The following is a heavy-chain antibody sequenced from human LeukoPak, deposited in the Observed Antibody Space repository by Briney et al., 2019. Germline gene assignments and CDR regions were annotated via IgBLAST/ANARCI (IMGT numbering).Heavy chain of an antibody. Sequence: GGSLRLSCAASGSTFNNYWMSWVRQAPGKGLEWVANINQGGNEKYYVDSVRGRFTISRDNAKNSLYLQMNSLRDEDTSVYYCARDFGTTGYDLYDYWGQGTLVTVSP. CDR2: INQGGNEK. CDR1: GSTFNNYW. V-gene: IGHV3-7*01. D-gene: IGHD3-9*01. CDR3: ARDFGTTGYDLYDY. J-gene: IGHJ4*02.